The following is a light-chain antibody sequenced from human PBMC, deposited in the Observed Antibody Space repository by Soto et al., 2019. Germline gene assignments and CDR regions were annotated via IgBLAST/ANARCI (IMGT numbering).Light chain of an antibody. CDR2: DVS. V-gene: IGLV2-11*01. Sequence: QSALTQPRSVSGSPGQSVTISCTGTSSDVGGYNYVSWYQQHPGKAPKLMIYDVSKRPSGVPDRFSGSKSGNTASLTISGLQAEDEADYYCCSYAGSYHYVFGTGTKVPVL. J-gene: IGLJ1*01. CDR3: CSYAGSYHYV. CDR1: SSDVGGYNY.